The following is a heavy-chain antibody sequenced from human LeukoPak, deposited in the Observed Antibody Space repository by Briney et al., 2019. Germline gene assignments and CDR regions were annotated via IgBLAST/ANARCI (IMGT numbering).Heavy chain of an antibody. D-gene: IGHD4-23*01. CDR3: ARHYFGGSSAWFDP. J-gene: IGHJ5*02. CDR2: LYDTGIT. V-gene: IGHV4-59*01. CDR1: GGSISSYY. Sequence: SETLSLTCTVSGGSISSYYWSWIRQPPGKGLEWIGYLYDTGITNYNPSLKSRVTISVDTSKNQFSLKLSSVSAADTAVSLCARHYFGGSSAWFDPWGQGTLVSVSS.